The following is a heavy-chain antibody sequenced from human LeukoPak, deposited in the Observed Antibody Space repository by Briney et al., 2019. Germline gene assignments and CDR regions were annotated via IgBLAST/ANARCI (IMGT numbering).Heavy chain of an antibody. CDR3: ARHSAAGLTNWFDH. V-gene: IGHV4-59*01. D-gene: IGHD6-13*01. Sequence: AETLSLTCTVSGVYISSYYWSWVRQPPGKGLEWVGYIYYSGSTNYNPSLKSRVTISRDTSKNQFSLKLSSVTAADPAVYYCARHSAAGLTNWFDHWGQGTLVTVSS. CDR2: IYYSGST. J-gene: IGHJ5*02. CDR1: GVYISSYY.